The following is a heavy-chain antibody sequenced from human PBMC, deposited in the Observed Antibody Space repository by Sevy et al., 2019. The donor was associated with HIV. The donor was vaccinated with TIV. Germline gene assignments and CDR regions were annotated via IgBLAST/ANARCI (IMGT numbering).Heavy chain of an antibody. D-gene: IGHD2-21*01. J-gene: IGHJ4*02. V-gene: IGHV3-7*01. CDR3: VRALFKADSL. CDR1: GFNIRVYW. Sequence: GGSLRLSCAASGFNIRVYWMLWVRQAPGKGLEWVANINEDGSTKYYLESVKGRFTISRDNAKNSVFLQMNSLRVEDTAVYYCVRALFKADSLWGQGTLVTVSS. CDR2: INEDGSTK.